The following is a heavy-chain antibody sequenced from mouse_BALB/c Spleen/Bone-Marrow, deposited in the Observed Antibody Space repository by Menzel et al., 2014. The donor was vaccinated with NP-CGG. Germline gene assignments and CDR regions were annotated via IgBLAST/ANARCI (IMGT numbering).Heavy chain of an antibody. V-gene: IGHV1S81*02. J-gene: IGHJ2*01. CDR2: INPSSGGT. Sequence: VQLQQSGAELVKPGASVKLSCKASGYTFTSFYMYWVKQRPGQGLEWIGGINPSSGGTNFNEKFKSKATLTLDKSSSTAYMQLSSLTSEDSAVYYCTRGSYGSSQYYFDYWGQGTALTVSS. CDR3: TRGSYGSSQYYFDY. D-gene: IGHD1-1*01. CDR1: GYTFTSFY.